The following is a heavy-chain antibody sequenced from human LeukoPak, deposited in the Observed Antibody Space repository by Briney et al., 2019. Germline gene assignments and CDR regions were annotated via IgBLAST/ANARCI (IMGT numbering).Heavy chain of an antibody. J-gene: IGHJ5*01. D-gene: IGHD6-19*01. Sequence: GGSLRLSCAASGFTFSSYAMHWVRQAPGKGLEWVAVISYDGSNKYYADSVKGRFTISRDNSKNTLYLQMNSLRAEDTAVYYCAKDRGYSSGWYVCWGQGTLVTVSS. CDR2: ISYDGSNK. CDR1: GFTFSSYA. CDR3: AKDRGYSSGWYVC. V-gene: IGHV3-30-3*01.